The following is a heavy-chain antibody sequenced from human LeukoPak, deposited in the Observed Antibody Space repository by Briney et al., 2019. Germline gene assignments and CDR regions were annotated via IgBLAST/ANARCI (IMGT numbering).Heavy chain of an antibody. V-gene: IGHV4-39*01. CDR1: GGSISSYY. D-gene: IGHD6-19*01. CDR2: IYYSGST. CDR3: ARQKGYSSGWYFDY. Sequence: SETLSLTCTVSGGSISSYYWGWIRQPPGKGLEWIGSIYYSGSTYYNPSLKSRVTISVDTSKNQFSLKLSSVTAADTAVYCCARQKGYSSGWYFDYWGQGTLVTVSS. J-gene: IGHJ4*02.